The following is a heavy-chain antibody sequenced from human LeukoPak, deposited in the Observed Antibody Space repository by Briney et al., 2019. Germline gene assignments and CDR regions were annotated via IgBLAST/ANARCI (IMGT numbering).Heavy chain of an antibody. CDR1: GFIFSDHY. J-gene: IGHJ2*01. Sequence: GGSLRLSCAVSGFIFSDHYMDWVRQAPGKGLEWVARSRSRSNSYSTDYAASVKGRFIISRDESKKSLYLQMSALKTEDTAVYYRVLATSPYRWGPGTLVTVSS. V-gene: IGHV3-72*01. CDR2: SRSRSNSYST. CDR3: VLATSPYR.